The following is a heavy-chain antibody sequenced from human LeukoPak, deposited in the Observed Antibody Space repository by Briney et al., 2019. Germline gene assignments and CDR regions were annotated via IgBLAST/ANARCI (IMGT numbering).Heavy chain of an antibody. V-gene: IGHV4-34*01. J-gene: IGHJ4*02. CDR2: INHSGST. Sequence: SETLSLTCAVYGGSFSGYYWSWIRQPPGKGLEWIGEINHSGSTNYNPSLKSRVTISVDTSKNQFSLKLSSVTAADTAVYYCASGGKLQQPIDYWGQGTLVTVSS. D-gene: IGHD4-11*01. CDR1: GGSFSGYY. CDR3: ASGGKLQQPIDY.